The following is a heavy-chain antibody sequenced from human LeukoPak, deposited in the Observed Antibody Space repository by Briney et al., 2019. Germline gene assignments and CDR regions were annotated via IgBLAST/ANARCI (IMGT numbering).Heavy chain of an antibody. Sequence: SETLSLTCAVYGGSFSGYYWSCIRQPPGKGLEWIGEINHSGRTNYNPSLKSRVTISVDTSKNQVSLKLSSVTAADTAVYYCARRDAGYCSGGSCYRTKSAYYFDYWGQGTLVTVSS. CDR2: INHSGRT. CDR3: ARRDAGYCSGGSCYRTKSAYYFDY. D-gene: IGHD2-15*01. J-gene: IGHJ4*02. CDR1: GGSFSGYY. V-gene: IGHV4-34*01.